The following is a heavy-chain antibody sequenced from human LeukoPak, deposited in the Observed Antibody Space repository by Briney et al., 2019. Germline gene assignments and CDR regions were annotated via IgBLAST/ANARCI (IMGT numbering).Heavy chain of an antibody. CDR3: ATRAPRYCSSTSCYWGRPSWFDP. V-gene: IGHV4-34*01. CDR2: INHSGST. Sequence: SETLSLTCAVYGGSFSGYYWSWIRQPPGKGLEWIGEINHSGSTNYNPSLKSRVTTSVDTSKNQFSLKLSSVTAADTAVYYCATRAPRYCSSTSCYWGRPSWFDPWGQGTLVTVSS. J-gene: IGHJ5*02. D-gene: IGHD2-2*01. CDR1: GGSFSGYY.